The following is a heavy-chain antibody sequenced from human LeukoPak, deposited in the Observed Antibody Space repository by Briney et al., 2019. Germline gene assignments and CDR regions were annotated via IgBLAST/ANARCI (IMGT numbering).Heavy chain of an antibody. V-gene: IGHV3-15*01. Sequence: GGSLRLSSAASGLTFTNAWLSCVCQAPGKGLEWVGRIKSKTDGGSVDYAPPAKGRFTISRADSRNTLSLEMNFLKTEDTAVYCGTTDPGNYESFWGQRTLVSVSS. CDR3: TTDPGNYESF. CDR2: IKSKTDGGSV. D-gene: IGHD4-11*01. CDR1: GLTFTNAW. J-gene: IGHJ4*02.